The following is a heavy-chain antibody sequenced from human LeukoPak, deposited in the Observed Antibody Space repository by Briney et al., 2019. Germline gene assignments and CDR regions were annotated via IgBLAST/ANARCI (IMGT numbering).Heavy chain of an antibody. CDR1: GFTVSRNY. CDR2: IYSGGST. V-gene: IGHV3-53*01. Sequence: PGGSLRLSCAASGFTVSRNYMSWVRHAPGKGLEWVSDIYSGGSTYYADPGKGRFTISRDNSKNTLYLQRNSLRAEDTAVYYWARDRWLGELRVNYGMDVWGKGTTVTVSS. CDR3: ARDRWLGELRVNYGMDV. J-gene: IGHJ6*04. D-gene: IGHD3-10*01.